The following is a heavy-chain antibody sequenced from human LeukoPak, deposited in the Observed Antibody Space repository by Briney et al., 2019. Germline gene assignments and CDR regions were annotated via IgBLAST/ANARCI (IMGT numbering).Heavy chain of an antibody. CDR3: AKDSSGYYGVGDY. Sequence: GGSLRLSCAASGFTFDDYAMHWVRQAPGKGLEWVSGISWNSGSIGYADSVKGRFTISRDNAMNSLYLQMNSLRAEDTALYYCAKDSSGYYGVGDYWGQGTLVTVSS. D-gene: IGHD3-22*01. J-gene: IGHJ4*02. V-gene: IGHV3-9*01. CDR1: GFTFDDYA. CDR2: ISWNSGSI.